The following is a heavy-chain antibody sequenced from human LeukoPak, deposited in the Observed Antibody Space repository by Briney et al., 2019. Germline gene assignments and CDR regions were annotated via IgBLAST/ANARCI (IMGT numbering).Heavy chain of an antibody. D-gene: IGHD2/OR15-2a*01. CDR3: ARDRTTADFDY. J-gene: IGHJ4*02. CDR2: INPSGGST. Sequence: ASVEVSCKASGYTFTGYYMHWVRQAPGQGLEWMGIINPSGGSTNYAQKFQGRVTMTRDTSTSTVYMELSNLRSDDTAVYFCARDRTTADFDYWGQGTLVTVSS. V-gene: IGHV1-46*01. CDR1: GYTFTGYY.